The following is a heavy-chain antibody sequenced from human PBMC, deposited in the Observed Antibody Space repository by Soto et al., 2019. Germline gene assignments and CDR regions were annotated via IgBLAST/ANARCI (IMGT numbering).Heavy chain of an antibody. Sequence: QVHLVQSGAEVKNPGASVKVSCKGSGYDFTIYGITWVRQAPGQGLEWMAWISAHNGNTNYAPNLQGRVTVTRDTSTSTAYIELRSLRSDDTAVYYCARGRYGDYWGQGDLVTVSS. J-gene: IGHJ4*02. CDR2: ISAHNGNT. CDR3: ARGRYGDY. CDR1: GYDFTIYG. V-gene: IGHV1-18*01. D-gene: IGHD1-1*01.